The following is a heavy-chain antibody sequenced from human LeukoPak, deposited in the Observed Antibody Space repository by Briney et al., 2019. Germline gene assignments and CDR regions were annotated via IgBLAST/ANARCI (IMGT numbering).Heavy chain of an antibody. CDR1: GFTFSSYG. Sequence: PGGSLRLSCAASGFTFSSYGMHWVRQAPGKGLDRVAVISYDGSNKYYVDSVKGRFTISRDNSKNMLYLQTNSLRAEDTAVYYCAKNELLWFGEFDAFDIWRQGTMVTVSS. V-gene: IGHV3-30*18. J-gene: IGHJ3*02. CDR3: AKNELLWFGEFDAFDI. CDR2: ISYDGSNK. D-gene: IGHD3-10*01.